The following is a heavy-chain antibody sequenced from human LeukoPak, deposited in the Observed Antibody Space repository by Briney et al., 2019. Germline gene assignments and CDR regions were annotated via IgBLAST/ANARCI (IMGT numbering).Heavy chain of an antibody. CDR2: IYYSGNT. CDR1: GGSISSSSYY. Sequence: SETLSLTCTVSGGSISSSSYYWGWIRQPPGKGLEWIGSIYYSGNTYYNPSLKSRVTISVNTSKNQFSLKLSSVTAADTAVYYCARRIAAAGADPWGQGTLVTVSS. CDR3: ARRIAAAGADP. J-gene: IGHJ5*02. D-gene: IGHD6-13*01. V-gene: IGHV4-39*01.